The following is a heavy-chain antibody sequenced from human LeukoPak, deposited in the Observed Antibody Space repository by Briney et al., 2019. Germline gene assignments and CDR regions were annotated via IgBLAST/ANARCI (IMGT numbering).Heavy chain of an antibody. CDR1: GFSFSNAW. Sequence: GGSLRLSCAASGFSFSNAWMSWVRQAPGKGLEWVGRIKSKTDGVTIDYAAPVKGRFTISRDDSKNTLYLQMNSLKTEDTAVYYCTTASVMRVPWGQGTLVTVSS. CDR2: IKSKTDGVTI. J-gene: IGHJ5*02. D-gene: IGHD4-11*01. CDR3: TTASVMRVP. V-gene: IGHV3-15*01.